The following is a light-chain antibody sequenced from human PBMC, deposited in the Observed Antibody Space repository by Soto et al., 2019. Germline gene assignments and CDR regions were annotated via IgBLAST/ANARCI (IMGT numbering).Light chain of an antibody. CDR2: SNN. J-gene: IGLJ1*01. CDR3: QSYDSSLSGSYV. Sequence: QSVLAQPPSVSGAPGQRVTMSCTGSSSNSGAGYDVHWYQRLPGTAPKVLIYSNNNRPSGVPDRFSGSKSGTSASLAITGLQAEDEADYYCQSYDSSLSGSYVFGTGTKVTVL. V-gene: IGLV1-40*01. CDR1: SSNSGAGYD.